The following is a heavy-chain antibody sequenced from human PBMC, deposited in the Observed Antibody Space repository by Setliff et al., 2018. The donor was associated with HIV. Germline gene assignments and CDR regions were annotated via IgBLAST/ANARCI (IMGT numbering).Heavy chain of an antibody. V-gene: IGHV3-7*05. CDR1: GFTLSSYW. J-gene: IGHJ4*02. D-gene: IGHD2-21*02. Sequence: PGGSLRLSCAASGFTLSSYWMSWVRQAPGKGLEWVANIKQDGSEKYYVDSVKGRFTISRDNAKESLYLQMNSLRAEDTAVYYCARSYCGDVCYSGSLDYWGQGTLVTVSS. CDR3: ARSYCGDVCYSGSLDY. CDR2: IKQDGSEK.